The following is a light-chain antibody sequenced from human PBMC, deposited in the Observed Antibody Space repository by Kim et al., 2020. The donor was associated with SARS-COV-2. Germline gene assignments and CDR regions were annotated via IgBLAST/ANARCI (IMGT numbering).Light chain of an antibody. CDR1: QSISSTY. CDR3: QFYGSSPLYT. V-gene: IGKV3-20*01. Sequence: SSGERATLSCRASQSISSTYLAWYQQRPGQSPTLIIYGASTRATGIPGRFSGSGSGTDFSLTISRLEPEDFAVYYCQFYGSSPLYTFGRGTKLEI. CDR2: GAS. J-gene: IGKJ2*01.